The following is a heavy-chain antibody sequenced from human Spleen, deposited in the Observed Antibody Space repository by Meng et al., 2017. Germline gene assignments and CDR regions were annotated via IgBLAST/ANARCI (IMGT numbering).Heavy chain of an antibody. CDR3: ARAQGDIVATHDY. Sequence: QLQLQESGPGLVKPSETLSLTCPVSGGSISSRNYYWGWIRPPPGKGLEWIGNSGSTYYNPALKSRVTVSIDMSKSQFSLKVTSVTAADTAMYYCARAQGDIVATHDYWGQGTLVTVSS. D-gene: IGHD5-12*01. V-gene: IGHV4-39*01. CDR2: SGST. CDR1: GGSISSRNYY. J-gene: IGHJ4*02.